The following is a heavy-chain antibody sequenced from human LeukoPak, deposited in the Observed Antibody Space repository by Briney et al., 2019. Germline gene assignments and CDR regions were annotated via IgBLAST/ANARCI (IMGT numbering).Heavy chain of an antibody. J-gene: IGHJ5*01. CDR3: AREGSSDSDWFDS. V-gene: IGHV4-59*01. D-gene: IGHD6-6*01. CDR2: IYYSGST. Sequence: SETLSLTCTVSGGSISSYYWSWIRQPPGKGLEWIGYIYYSGSTNYNPSLKSRVTISVDTSKNQFSLKLSSVTAADTAVYYCAREGSSDSDWFDSWGQGTLVTVSS. CDR1: GGSISSYY.